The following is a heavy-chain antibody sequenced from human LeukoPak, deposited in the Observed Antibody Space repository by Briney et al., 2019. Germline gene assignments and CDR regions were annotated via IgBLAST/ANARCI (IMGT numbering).Heavy chain of an antibody. J-gene: IGHJ5*02. D-gene: IGHD2-21*02. CDR3: AKGPVVVTANNWFDP. CDR2: ISGSGGST. CDR1: GFTFSSYA. Sequence: AGGSLRLSCAASGFTFSSYAMSWVRQAPGKGLEWVSAISGSGGSTYYADSVKGRFTISRDNSKNTLYLQMNSLRAEDTAVYYCAKGPVVVTANNWFDPWGQGTLVTVSS. V-gene: IGHV3-23*01.